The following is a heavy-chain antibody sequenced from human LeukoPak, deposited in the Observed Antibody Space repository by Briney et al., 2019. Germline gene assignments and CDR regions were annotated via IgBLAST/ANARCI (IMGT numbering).Heavy chain of an antibody. J-gene: IGHJ6*03. V-gene: IGHV3-21*01. D-gene: IGHD6-13*01. CDR3: ARGYSSSWYHYYYYMDV. CDR1: GFTFSSYS. Sequence: GSLRLSCAASGFTFSSYSMNWVRQAPGKGLEWVSSISSSSSYIYYADSVKGRFTISRDNAKNSLYLQMNSLRAEDTAVYYCARGYSSSWYHYYYYMDVWGKGTTVTVSS. CDR2: ISSSSSYI.